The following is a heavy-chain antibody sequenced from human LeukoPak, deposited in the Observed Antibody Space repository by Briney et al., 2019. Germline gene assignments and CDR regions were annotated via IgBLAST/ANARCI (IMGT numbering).Heavy chain of an antibody. V-gene: IGHV3-23*01. D-gene: IGHD2-15*01. CDR2: ISKSGDTT. CDR1: GFTFDTYA. CDR3: AKETLYCSGGSCYGSGYFDY. J-gene: IGHJ4*02. Sequence: PGGSLRLSCVASGFTFDTYAISWVRQAPVKGLEWVSAISKSGDTTFYTDSVKGRFTISRDNSKYTLYLQMNSLRAEDTAVYYCAKETLYCSGGSCYGSGYFDYWGQGTLVTVSS.